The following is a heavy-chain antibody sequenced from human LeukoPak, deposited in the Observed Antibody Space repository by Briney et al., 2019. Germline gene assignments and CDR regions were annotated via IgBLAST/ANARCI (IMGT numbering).Heavy chain of an antibody. D-gene: IGHD2-15*01. J-gene: IGHJ4*02. CDR1: GFSFSSFT. CDR3: ARVSYCSGGSCTYFDH. V-gene: IGHV3-21*06. Sequence: PGGSLRLSCAASGFSFSSFTMNWVRQAPGRGLEWVSSIDSSNKYMYYADSLKGRFTISRDNAQNSLYLQMNSLRAEDTAVYYCARVSYCSGGSCTYFDHWGQGTLVTVSS. CDR2: IDSSNKYM.